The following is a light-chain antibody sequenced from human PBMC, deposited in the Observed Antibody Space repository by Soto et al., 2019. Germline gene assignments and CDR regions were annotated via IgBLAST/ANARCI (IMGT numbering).Light chain of an antibody. CDR2: AAS. CDR1: QRIGTH. CDR3: QQSYSNPWT. Sequence: DIQMTQSPSSLSASVGDRVTITCRTSQRIGTHLNWYHEKPGKAPKLLIYAASSLQSEVPSRFSGSGSGTDFTLTISSLQPEDFATYYCQQSYSNPWTFGQGTKVEIK. J-gene: IGKJ1*01. V-gene: IGKV1-39*01.